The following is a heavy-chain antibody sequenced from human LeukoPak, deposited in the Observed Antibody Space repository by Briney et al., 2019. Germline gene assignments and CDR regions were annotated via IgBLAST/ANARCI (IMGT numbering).Heavy chain of an antibody. CDR3: ARGARAGYNLEPFDY. D-gene: IGHD5-24*01. V-gene: IGHV4-59*08. CDR2: IYYSGST. Sequence: SETLSLTCTVSGGSMSSYYWSWIRQPPGKGLEWIGYIYYSGSTKYNPSLKSRVTISVDASKNQFSLKLSSVTAADTAVYYCARGARAGYNLEPFDYWGQGTLVTVSS. CDR1: GGSMSSYY. J-gene: IGHJ4*02.